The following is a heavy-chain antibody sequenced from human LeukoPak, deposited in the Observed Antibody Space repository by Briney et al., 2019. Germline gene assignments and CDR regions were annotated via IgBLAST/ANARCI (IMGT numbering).Heavy chain of an antibody. CDR2: IKQDGSQK. CDR3: ASQVVAVALGGN. Sequence: GGSLRLSCAASGLTFSSYWMTWVRQAPGKGLEWVANIKQDGSQKYYVDSVKGRFTISRDNAKNSLYLQMNSLRAEDTAVYYCASQVVAVALGGNWGQGTLVTVSS. CDR1: GLTFSSYW. D-gene: IGHD6-19*01. J-gene: IGHJ4*02. V-gene: IGHV3-7*01.